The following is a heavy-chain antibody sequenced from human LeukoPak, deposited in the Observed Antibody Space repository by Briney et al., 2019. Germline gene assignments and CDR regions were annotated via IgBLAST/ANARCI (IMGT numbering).Heavy chain of an antibody. D-gene: IGHD5-24*01. CDR2: IIGSGGST. J-gene: IGHJ4*02. Sequence: PGGSLRLSCAASGFTFSSYAMSWVRQAPGKWLEWVSAIIGSGGSTYYADSVKGRFTISRDNSKNTLNLQMNSLRAEDTAVYYCAKDGIREMATITVVSHFDYWGQGTLVTVSS. CDR3: AKDGIREMATITVVSHFDY. V-gene: IGHV3-23*01. CDR1: GFTFSSYA.